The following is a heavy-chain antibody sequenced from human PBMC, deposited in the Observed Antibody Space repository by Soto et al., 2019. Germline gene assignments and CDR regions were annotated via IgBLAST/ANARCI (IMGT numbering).Heavy chain of an antibody. CDR2: ISPYNDDT. CDR3: ARGGYYDSSGSRNYHYYGMDV. V-gene: IGHV1-18*01. Sequence: ASVKVSCKASGYTFNSYGISWVRQAPGQGLEWLGWISPYNDDTKYAQRLQGRVTMSTDTSSRTAYIHLRGLRSDDTAVYFCARGGYYDSSGSRNYHYYGMDVWGQGTTVTVSS. J-gene: IGHJ6*02. D-gene: IGHD3-22*01. CDR1: GYTFNSYG.